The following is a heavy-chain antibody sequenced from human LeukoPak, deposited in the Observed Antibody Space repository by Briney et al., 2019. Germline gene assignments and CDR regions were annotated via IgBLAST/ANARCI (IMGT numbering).Heavy chain of an antibody. CDR3: ARDSFYDSSGYPPYGMDV. CDR2: ISGSGGST. J-gene: IGHJ6*02. V-gene: IGHV3-23*01. Sequence: PGGSLRLSCAASGFTFSSYAMSWVRQAPGKGLEWVSAISGSGGSTYYADSVKGRFTISRDNSKNTLYLQMNSLRAEDTAVYYCARDSFYDSSGYPPYGMDVWGQGTTVTVSS. CDR1: GFTFSSYA. D-gene: IGHD3-22*01.